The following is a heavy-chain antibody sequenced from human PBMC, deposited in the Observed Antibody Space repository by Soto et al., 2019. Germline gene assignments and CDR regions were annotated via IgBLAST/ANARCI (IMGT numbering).Heavy chain of an antibody. D-gene: IGHD1-7*01. J-gene: IGHJ4*02. CDR3: AREADWNYVI. CDR2: IIPVSGKG. CDR1: GGSFSNYG. Sequence: QVQLVQSGAEVKKPGSSVKVSCKASGGSFSNYGITWVRQAPGLGLEWVGGIIPVSGKGDYAQTFQGIVRITSDKSATTAYTERIRLTSGDTAGYYAAREADWNYVIWRQGAVVTVSS. V-gene: IGHV1-69*06.